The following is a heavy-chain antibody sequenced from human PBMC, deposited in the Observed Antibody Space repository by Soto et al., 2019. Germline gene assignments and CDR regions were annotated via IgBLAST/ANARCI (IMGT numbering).Heavy chain of an antibody. CDR3: AKVPLHYGDLTTDY. J-gene: IGHJ4*02. V-gene: IGHV3-23*01. CDR1: GFTFSSYA. D-gene: IGHD4-17*01. CDR2: ISGSGGST. Sequence: GGSLRLSCAASGFTFSSYAMSWVRQAPGKGLEWVSAISGSGGSTYYADSVKGRFTISRDNSKNTLYLQMNSLRAEDTAVYYCAKVPLHYGDLTTDYWGQGTLVTVSS.